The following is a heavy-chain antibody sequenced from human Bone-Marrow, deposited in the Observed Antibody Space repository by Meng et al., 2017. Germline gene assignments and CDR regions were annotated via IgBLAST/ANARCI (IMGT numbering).Heavy chain of an antibody. V-gene: IGHV4-34*01. CDR2: INHSGST. Sequence: QVQPQGSGAVLLNPSETLSLPGFFSGGSFSAYYSGWIRQPPGKGLELIGEINHSGSTNYNPSLEGRATISVDTSQNNLSLRLSSVTAADSAVYYCARGPTTMAHDFDYWGQGTLVTVSS. CDR1: GGSFSAYY. CDR3: ARGPTTMAHDFDY. D-gene: IGHD4-11*01. J-gene: IGHJ4*02.